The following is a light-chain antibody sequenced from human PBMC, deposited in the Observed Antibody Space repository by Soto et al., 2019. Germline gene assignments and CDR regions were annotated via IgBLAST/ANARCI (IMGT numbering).Light chain of an antibody. CDR3: SSYTSSSTRV. CDR2: EVI. Sequence: QSALTQPASVSGSPGPSITISCTGTTSDVGGYNYVSWYQQHPGKAPKLMIYEVINRPSGVSTRFSGSKSGNTAALTISGLQAEDEADYYCSSYTSSSTRVFGGGTKLTVL. CDR1: TSDVGGYNY. V-gene: IGLV2-14*01. J-gene: IGLJ2*01.